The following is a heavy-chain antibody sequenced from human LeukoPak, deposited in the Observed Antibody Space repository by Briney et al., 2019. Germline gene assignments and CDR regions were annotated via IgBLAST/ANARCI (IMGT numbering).Heavy chain of an antibody. CDR2: IRYDGSAK. CDR1: GFSFSSYG. Sequence: GGSLRLSCVASGFSFSSYGMHLVRQAPGEGLQWGSFIRYDGSAKYYADSVKGRFTISRDSSKSTLYLQMNSLRLEDTAIYYCAKYYYEGTGASPLDYWGQGTLVTVSS. J-gene: IGHJ4*02. D-gene: IGHD3-22*01. CDR3: AKYYYEGTGASPLDY. V-gene: IGHV3-30*02.